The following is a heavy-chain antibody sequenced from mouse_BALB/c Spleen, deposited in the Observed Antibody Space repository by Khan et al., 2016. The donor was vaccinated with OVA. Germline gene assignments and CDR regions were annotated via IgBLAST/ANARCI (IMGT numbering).Heavy chain of an antibody. CDR3: TGHRGYDCSSPYCDY. CDR2: ISSGGSYT. CDR1: GFSFSRYS. D-gene: IGHD1-1*01. Sequence: EVQLVESGGGLVRPGGSLKLSCAASGFSFSRYSMSWVRQTPDKRLELVATISSGGSYTYYPDSVTRRFTISRDNAKHTPHLQVNSLRSEATAMYYWTGHRGYDCSSPYCDYWGQGTTLTVSS. V-gene: IGHV5-9-3*01. J-gene: IGHJ2*01.